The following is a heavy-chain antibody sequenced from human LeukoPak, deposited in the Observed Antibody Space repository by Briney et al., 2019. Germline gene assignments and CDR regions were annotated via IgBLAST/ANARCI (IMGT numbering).Heavy chain of an antibody. D-gene: IGHD3-16*01. CDR3: GREGGARLGGGAFDI. Sequence: SETLSLTCTVSGGSISSGGYYWRWIRQPPGKGLEWVGYIYYSGSTYYNPSLKSRITISVDTSKNQFSLKHNPVTVADTAVYYCGREGGARLGGGAFDIWGQGTMVTVSS. CDR1: GGSISSGGYY. V-gene: IGHV4-31*03. CDR2: IYYSGST. J-gene: IGHJ3*02.